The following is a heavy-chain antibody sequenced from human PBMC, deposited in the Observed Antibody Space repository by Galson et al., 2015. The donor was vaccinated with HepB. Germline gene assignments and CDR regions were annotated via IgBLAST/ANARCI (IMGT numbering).Heavy chain of an antibody. CDR1: GFTLSSYG. CDR3: AKAHYDSRGYDAFDL. Sequence: SLRLSCAAPGFTLSSYGMHWVRQAPGKGLEWVAVISYDGSNRDFADSVKGRFSISRDNSKNTLYVQMSSLRTEDTAVYYCAKAHYDSRGYDAFDLWGQGTMVTVSS. V-gene: IGHV3-30*18. CDR2: ISYDGSNR. J-gene: IGHJ3*01. D-gene: IGHD3-22*01.